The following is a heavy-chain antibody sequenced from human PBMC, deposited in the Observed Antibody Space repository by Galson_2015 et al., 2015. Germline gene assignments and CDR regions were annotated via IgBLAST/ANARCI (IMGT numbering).Heavy chain of an antibody. Sequence: SLRLSCAASGFTFSSYWMSWVRQAPGKGLEWVANIKQDGSEKYYMDSVKGRFTISRDNAKNSLYLQMNSLRAEDTAVYYCARDLGSTAAYLDHWATGTLATASP. CDR1: GFTFSSYW. J-gene: IGHJ4*02. D-gene: IGHD3-16*01. V-gene: IGHV3-7*01. CDR2: IKQDGSEK. CDR3: ARDLGSTAAYLDH.